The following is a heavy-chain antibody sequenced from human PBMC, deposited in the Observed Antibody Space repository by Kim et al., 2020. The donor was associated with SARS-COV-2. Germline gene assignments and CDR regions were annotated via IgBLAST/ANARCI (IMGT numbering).Heavy chain of an antibody. J-gene: IGHJ6*02. D-gene: IGHD3-10*01. V-gene: IGHV4-4*02. CDR2: IYHSGST. CDR1: GGSISSSNW. Sequence: SETLSLTCAVSGGSISSSNWWSWVRQPPGKGLGWIGEIYHSGSTNYNPSIKSRVTISVDKTKNQFSLKLSSVTAAATAVYYGARAYIPMVWGVMINSGYYGIDVWGQGPTVTVSS. CDR3: ARAYIPMVWGVMINSGYYGIDV.